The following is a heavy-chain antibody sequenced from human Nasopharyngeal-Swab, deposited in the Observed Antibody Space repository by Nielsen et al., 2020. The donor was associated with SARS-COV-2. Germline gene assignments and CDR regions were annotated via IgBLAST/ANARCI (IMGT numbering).Heavy chain of an antibody. CDR3: ARDKRLRGDYVFDY. J-gene: IGHJ4*02. CDR2: ISSNGGST. D-gene: IGHD4-17*01. Sequence: VRQAPGKGLEYVSAISSNGGSTNYADSVKGRFTISRDNAKNSLYLQMNSLRAEDTAVYYCARDKRLRGDYVFDYWGQGTLVTVSS. V-gene: IGHV3-64*04.